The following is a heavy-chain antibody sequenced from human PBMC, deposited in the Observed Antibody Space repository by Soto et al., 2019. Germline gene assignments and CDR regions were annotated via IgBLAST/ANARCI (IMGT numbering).Heavy chain of an antibody. CDR1: GGTFSSYA. J-gene: IGHJ3*02. CDR3: ARWEAAGNAFDI. CDR2: IIPIFGTA. V-gene: IGHV1-69*13. D-gene: IGHD6-13*01. Sequence: GASVKLSCKASGGTFSSYASSWVRQAPGQGLEWMGGIIPIFGTANYAQKFQGRVTITADESTSTAYMELSSLRSEDTAVYYCARWEAAGNAFDIWGQGTMVTVSS.